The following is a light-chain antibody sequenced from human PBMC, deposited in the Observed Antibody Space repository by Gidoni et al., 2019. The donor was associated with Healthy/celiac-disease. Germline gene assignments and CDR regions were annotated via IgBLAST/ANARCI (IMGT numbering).Light chain of an antibody. J-gene: IGLJ1*01. CDR2: EVS. CDR1: SSDVGGYNY. V-gene: IGLV2-14*01. CDR3: SSYTSSSTSPFV. Sequence: QSALTQPVSVSGSPGQSITISCTGTSSDVGGYNYVSWYQQHPGKAPKLMIYEVSNRPSGVSNRFSGSKSGNTASLTISGLQAEDEADYYCSSYTSSSTSPFVFGTGTKVTVL.